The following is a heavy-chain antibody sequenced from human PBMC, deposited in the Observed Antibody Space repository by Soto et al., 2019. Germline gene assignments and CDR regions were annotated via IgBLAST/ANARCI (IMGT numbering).Heavy chain of an antibody. J-gene: IGHJ4*02. CDR1: GVSISSYY. Sequence: SETLSLTCTVSGVSISSYYWSWIRQPPGKGLEWIGDVSYSGSTSYNPSLESRITISVDTSKSQFSLKVTSVTAADTAVYYCARVGGSRTTGFDYWGQGTLVTVSS. D-gene: IGHD1-1*01. CDR2: VSYSGST. CDR3: ARVGGSRTTGFDY. V-gene: IGHV4-59*01.